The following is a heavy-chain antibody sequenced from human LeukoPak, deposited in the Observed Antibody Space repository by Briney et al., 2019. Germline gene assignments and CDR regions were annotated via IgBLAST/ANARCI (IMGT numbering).Heavy chain of an antibody. Sequence: PSETLSLTCTVSGGSISSGSYYWSWIRQPAGKGLEWIGRIYTSGSTNYNPSLKSRVTISVDTSKNQFSLKLSSVTAADTAVYYCARDEDNGGYYSSSWFDPWGQGTLVTVSS. CDR1: GGSISSGSYY. CDR3: ARDEDNGGYYSSSWFDP. CDR2: IYTSGST. D-gene: IGHD1-26*01. V-gene: IGHV4-61*02. J-gene: IGHJ5*02.